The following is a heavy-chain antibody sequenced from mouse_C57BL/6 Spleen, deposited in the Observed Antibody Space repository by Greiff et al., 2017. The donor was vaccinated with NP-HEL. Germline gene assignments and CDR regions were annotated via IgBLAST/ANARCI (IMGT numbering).Heavy chain of an antibody. D-gene: IGHD1-1*01. CDR1: GFTFSSYA. V-gene: IGHV5-4*01. J-gene: IGHJ1*03. CDR3: ARDPLYYGSSCWYFDV. Sequence: EVKLMESGGGLVKPGGSLKLSCAASGFTFSSYAMSWVRQTPEKRLEWVATISDGGSYTYYPDNVKGRFTISRDNAKNNLYLQMSHLKSEDTAMYYCARDPLYYGSSCWYFDVWGTGTTVTVSS. CDR2: ISDGGSYT.